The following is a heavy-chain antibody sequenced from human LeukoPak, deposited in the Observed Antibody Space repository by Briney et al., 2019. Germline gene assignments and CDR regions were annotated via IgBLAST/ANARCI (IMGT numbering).Heavy chain of an antibody. V-gene: IGHV6-1*01. Sequence: SQTLSLTCAISGDSACSNSAAWNWIRQSPSRGLEWLGRTYYRSKWYNDYAVSVKSRITINPDTSKNQFSLQLNSVTPEDTAVYYCARAPYDSSGFPYYYYYMDVWGKGTTVTVSS. CDR2: TYYRSKWYN. D-gene: IGHD3-22*01. CDR3: ARAPYDSSGFPYYYYYMDV. J-gene: IGHJ6*03. CDR1: GDSACSNSAA.